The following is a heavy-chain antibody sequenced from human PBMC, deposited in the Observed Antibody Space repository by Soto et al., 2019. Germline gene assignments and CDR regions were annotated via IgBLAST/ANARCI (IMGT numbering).Heavy chain of an antibody. D-gene: IGHD3-22*01. V-gene: IGHV1-8*01. CDR2: MNPNSGNT. CDR3: ARLAQGYYDSSGYDRAFDI. CDR1: GYTFTGYD. J-gene: IGHJ3*02. Sequence: ASVKVCCEASGYTFTGYDINWVRQATGQGLEWMGWMNPNSGNTGYAQKFQGRVTMTRNTSISTAYMELSSLRSEDTAVYYCARLAQGYYDSSGYDRAFDIWDQ.